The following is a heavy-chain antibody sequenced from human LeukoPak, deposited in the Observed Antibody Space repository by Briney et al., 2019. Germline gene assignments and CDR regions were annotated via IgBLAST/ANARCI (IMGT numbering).Heavy chain of an antibody. CDR1: GFTFSSYA. Sequence: GGSLRLSCAAPGFTFSSYAMSWVRQAPGKGLEWVSTISASGSSTYYVDSVKGRFTISRDKSKNTLHLQMNSLRAEDTAVFYCAKGGALKSYYFDYWGPGTLVTVSS. J-gene: IGHJ4*02. V-gene: IGHV3-23*01. D-gene: IGHD3-16*01. CDR3: AKGGALKSYYFDY. CDR2: ISASGSST.